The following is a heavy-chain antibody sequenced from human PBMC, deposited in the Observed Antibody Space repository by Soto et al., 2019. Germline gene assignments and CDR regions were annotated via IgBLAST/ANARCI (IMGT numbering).Heavy chain of an antibody. CDR3: ARGTYYYDSSGYYWDYYYGMDV. Sequence: ASVKVSCKASGYTFTSLHIHWVRQAPGQGLEWMGWINANNGNRKYSQKFQGRVTITRDTSASTAYMELSSLRSEDTAVYYCARGTYYYDSSGYYWDYYYGMDVWGQGTTVTVSS. D-gene: IGHD3-22*01. CDR2: INANNGNR. V-gene: IGHV1-3*01. CDR1: GYTFTSLH. J-gene: IGHJ6*02.